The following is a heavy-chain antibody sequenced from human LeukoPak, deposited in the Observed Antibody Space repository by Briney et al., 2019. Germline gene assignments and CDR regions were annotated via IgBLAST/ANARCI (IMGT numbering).Heavy chain of an antibody. J-gene: IGHJ4*02. D-gene: IGHD3-10*01. CDR3: ATWESAWGSGSYYNALNDY. Sequence: ASVKVSCKISGHTLTQLSMHWVRQSLGKGLEWMGGFNPEDDNTIYAQKFQGRISMTEDTSTDTAYMELSSLRSEDTAVYYCATWESAWGSGSYYNALNDYWGQGTLVAVSS. CDR2: FNPEDDNT. CDR1: GHTLTQLS. V-gene: IGHV1-24*01.